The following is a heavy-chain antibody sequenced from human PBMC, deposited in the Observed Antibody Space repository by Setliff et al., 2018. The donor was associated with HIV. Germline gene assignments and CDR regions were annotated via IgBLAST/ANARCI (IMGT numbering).Heavy chain of an antibody. CDR1: GGSISSNW. CDR2: IYCSGTT. J-gene: IGHJ5*02. CDR3: ARSFAPRDSNGWYRFDP. D-gene: IGHD6-19*01. V-gene: IGHV4-28*06. Sequence: SETLSLTCTVSGGSISSNWWGWIRQPPGKGLEWIGYIYCSGTTNYNPSLKSRVTMSVDTSKNQFSLKLNSVTALDTAVYYCARSFAPRDSNGWYRFDPWGQGTLVTVSS.